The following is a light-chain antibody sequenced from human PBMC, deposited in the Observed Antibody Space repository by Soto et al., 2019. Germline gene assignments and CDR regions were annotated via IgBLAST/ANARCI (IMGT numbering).Light chain of an antibody. J-gene: IGLJ1*01. Sequence: QSALTQPASVSGSPGQSITISCTGTSSDVGGYNYVSWYQQHPGKAPKLMIYDVNKRPSGVSTRFSGSKSGNTASLTISGLQAEDEADYYCISYTGSSAVVLGTGTKVTVL. CDR3: ISYTGSSAVV. V-gene: IGLV2-14*01. CDR2: DVN. CDR1: SSDVGGYNY.